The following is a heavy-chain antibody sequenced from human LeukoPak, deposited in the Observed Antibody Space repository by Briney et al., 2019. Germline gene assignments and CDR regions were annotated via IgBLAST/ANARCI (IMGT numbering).Heavy chain of an antibody. CDR1: GGTFSSYA. Sequence: SVKVSCKASGGTFSSYAISWVRQAPGQGLEWMGGIIPIFGTANYAQKFQGRVTITADESTSTAYMELSSLRSDDTAVYYCARVVVRDANNYKDYWGQGTLVTVSS. J-gene: IGHJ4*02. V-gene: IGHV1-69*01. CDR3: ARVVVRDANNYKDY. D-gene: IGHD5-24*01. CDR2: IIPIFGTA.